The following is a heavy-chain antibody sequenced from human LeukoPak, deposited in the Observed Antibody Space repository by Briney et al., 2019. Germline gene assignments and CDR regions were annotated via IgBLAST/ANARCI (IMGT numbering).Heavy chain of an antibody. V-gene: IGHV3-23*01. Sequence: GGSLRLSCAASGFTFSSYAMNWVRQAPGKGLERVSGISGNGGSTHYADSVKGRFTISRDNSKSTLYLQMNSLRAEDTAVYYCAKDRALGSFSCYDYWGQGTLVTVSS. CDR3: AKDRALGSFSCYDY. D-gene: IGHD2-2*01. CDR2: ISGNGGST. CDR1: GFTFSSYA. J-gene: IGHJ4*02.